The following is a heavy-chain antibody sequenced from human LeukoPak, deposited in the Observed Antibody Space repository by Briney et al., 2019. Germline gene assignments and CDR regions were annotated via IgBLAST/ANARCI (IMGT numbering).Heavy chain of an antibody. J-gene: IGHJ6*03. D-gene: IGHD3-10*01. CDR1: GYTFTSYD. V-gene: IGHV1-8*01. Sequence: ASVKVSCKASGYTFTSYDINWVRQATGQGLEWMGWMNPNSGNTGYAQKFQGRVTMTRNTSISTAYTELSSLRSEDTAVYYCARGLRSGGLLWFREFMPPGIGHNYYYYYMDVWGKGTTVTVSS. CDR2: MNPNSGNT. CDR3: ARGLRSGGLLWFREFMPPGIGHNYYYYYMDV.